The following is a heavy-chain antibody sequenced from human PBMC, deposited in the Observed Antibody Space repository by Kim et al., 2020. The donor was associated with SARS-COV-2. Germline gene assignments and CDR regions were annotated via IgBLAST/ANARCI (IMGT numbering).Heavy chain of an antibody. CDR2: INSDGTTI. CDR1: GFTFRNHW. D-gene: IGHD3-10*01. CDR3: TRDPYG. V-gene: IGHV3-74*01. Sequence: GGSLRLSCAASGFTFRNHWMHWVRQSPGKGLVWVAHINSDGTTIDYADSVKGRFTISRDNWRNTLYLQMNSLRGDDSGVYFCTRDPYGWGQGARVTVSS. J-gene: IGHJ4*02.